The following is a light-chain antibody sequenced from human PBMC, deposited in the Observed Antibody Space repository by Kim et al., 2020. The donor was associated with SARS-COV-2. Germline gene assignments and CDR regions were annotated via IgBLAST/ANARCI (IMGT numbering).Light chain of an antibody. Sequence: EIVLTQSPATLSLSPGERATLACRASQSVSSYLAWYQQKPGQAPRLLIYDASNRATGIPARFSGSGSGTDFTLTISSLEPEDFALYYCQQRSEWPKTFGQGTKLEI. J-gene: IGKJ1*01. CDR1: QSVSSY. CDR3: QQRSEWPKT. CDR2: DAS. V-gene: IGKV3-11*01.